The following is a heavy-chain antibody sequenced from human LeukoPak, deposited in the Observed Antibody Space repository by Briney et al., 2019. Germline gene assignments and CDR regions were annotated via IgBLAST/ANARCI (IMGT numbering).Heavy chain of an antibody. Sequence: GASVTVSCKASGGTFSSYAISWVRQAPGQGLEWMGGIIPIFGTADYAQKFQGRVTITADESTSTAYMELSSLRSEDTAVYYCASGEDGDYALYWGQGTLVTVSS. D-gene: IGHD4-17*01. J-gene: IGHJ4*02. V-gene: IGHV1-69*13. CDR1: GGTFSSYA. CDR2: IIPIFGTA. CDR3: ASGEDGDYALY.